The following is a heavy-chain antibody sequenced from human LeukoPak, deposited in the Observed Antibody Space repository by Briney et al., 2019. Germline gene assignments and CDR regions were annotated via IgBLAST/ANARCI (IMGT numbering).Heavy chain of an antibody. CDR2: IYTSGST. J-gene: IGHJ2*01. Sequence: SETLSLTCTVSGGSISSGSYYWSWIRQPAGKGLEWIGRIYTSGSTNYNPSLKSRVTISVDTSKNQFSLKLSSVTAADTAVYYCARDRNDFWSGYYYWYFDLWGRGTLVTVSS. CDR3: ARDRNDFWSGYYYWYFDL. V-gene: IGHV4-61*02. CDR1: GGSISSGSYY. D-gene: IGHD3-3*01.